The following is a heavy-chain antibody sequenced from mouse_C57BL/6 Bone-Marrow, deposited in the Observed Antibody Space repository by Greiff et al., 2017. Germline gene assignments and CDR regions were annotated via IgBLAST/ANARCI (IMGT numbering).Heavy chain of an antibody. J-gene: IGHJ1*03. D-gene: IGHD2-12*01. CDR1: GYTFTEYT. V-gene: IGHV1-62-2*01. CDR3: ARHTPPDGDDPYWDIDV. Sequence: VQLQQSGAELVKPGASVKLSCKASGYTFTEYTIHWVKQRTGPGLEWIGWFYPGSGSIKYTEKFKDKATLTADKSSSTVYMELRRLTSEDSAVSVCARHTPPDGDDPYWDIDVWGTGTTVTVSS. CDR2: FYPGSGSI.